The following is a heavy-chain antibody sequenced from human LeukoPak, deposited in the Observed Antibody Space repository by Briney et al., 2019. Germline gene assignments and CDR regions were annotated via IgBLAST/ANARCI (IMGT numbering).Heavy chain of an antibody. D-gene: IGHD2-8*01. CDR1: GGTFSSYA. V-gene: IGHV1-69*13. Sequence: SVKVSCKASGGTFSSYAISWVRQAPGQGLEWMGGIIPIFGTANYAQKFQGRVTITADESTSTAYMELSSLRSEDTAVYYCARDNHAVYALDYWGQGTLVTVSS. J-gene: IGHJ4*02. CDR2: IIPIFGTA. CDR3: ARDNHAVYALDY.